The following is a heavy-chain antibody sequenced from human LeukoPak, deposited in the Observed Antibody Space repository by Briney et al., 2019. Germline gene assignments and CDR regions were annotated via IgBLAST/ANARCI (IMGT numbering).Heavy chain of an antibody. CDR1: GVSISIYY. CDR2: IYNSGST. Sequence: SETLSLTCTVSGVSISIYYWSWVRQPPGKGLEWIGYIYNSGSTIYNPSLKSRATISADTSKNQFSLQLSSVTAADTAVYYCVRDRELDYWGQGTLVTVSS. CDR3: VRDRELDY. V-gene: IGHV4-59*01. J-gene: IGHJ4*02. D-gene: IGHD1-7*01.